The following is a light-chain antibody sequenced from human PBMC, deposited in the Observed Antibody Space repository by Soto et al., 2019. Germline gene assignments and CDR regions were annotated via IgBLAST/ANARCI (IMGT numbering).Light chain of an antibody. CDR1: QSISSW. CDR3: QQYYSYPFLT. J-gene: IGKJ4*01. CDR2: DAS. V-gene: IGKV1-5*01. Sequence: DIEMTQSPSTLSASVGDRVTITCRASQSISSWLAWYQQKPGKAPKLLIYDASSLESGVPSRFGGSGSGTEFTLTISCLQSEDFAPYYCQQYYSYPFLTFGGGTKVDIK.